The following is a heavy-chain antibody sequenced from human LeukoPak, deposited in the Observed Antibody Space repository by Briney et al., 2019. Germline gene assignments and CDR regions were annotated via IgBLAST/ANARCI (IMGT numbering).Heavy chain of an antibody. J-gene: IGHJ4*02. CDR3: AKDHRYYYDSSGYFGY. D-gene: IGHD3-22*01. Sequence: PGGSLRLSCAASGFTFSSYAISWVRQAPGKGLEWVSAISGSGGSTYYADSVKGRFTISRDNSKNTLYLQMNSLRAEDTAVYYCAKDHRYYYDSSGYFGYWGQGTLVTVSS. V-gene: IGHV3-23*01. CDR2: ISGSGGST. CDR1: GFTFSSYA.